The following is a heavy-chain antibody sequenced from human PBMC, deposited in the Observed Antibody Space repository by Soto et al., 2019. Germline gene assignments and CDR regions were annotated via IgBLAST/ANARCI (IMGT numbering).Heavy chain of an antibody. CDR3: ARGGYDFGAEDY. Sequence: VQLVESGGTLVQPGGSLRLSCAVSGFTFDAFWMTWVRQAPGKGLEWVANIKQDGSKEYYVDSVKGRFTISRDNAKFALYWQMNSLRAEDPAVYYCARGGYDFGAEDYWGQGSLVDVSS. J-gene: IGHJ4*02. CDR1: GFTFDAFW. D-gene: IGHD3-3*01. V-gene: IGHV3-7*04. CDR2: IKQDGSKE.